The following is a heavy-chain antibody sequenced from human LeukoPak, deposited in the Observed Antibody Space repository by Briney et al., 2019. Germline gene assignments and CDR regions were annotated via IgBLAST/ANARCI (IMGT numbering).Heavy chain of an antibody. CDR2: IYTSGST. V-gene: IGHV4-4*07. D-gene: IGHD4-17*01. CDR3: SRISTVTTSRAYYYYYMDV. CDR1: GGSTSSYY. J-gene: IGHJ6*03. Sequence: PSETLSLTCTVSGGSTSSYYWSWIRQPAGKGLEWIGRIYTSGSTNYNPSLKSRFTISVDTSKNQFSLKLTSLASPASAVFSLSRISTVTTSRAYYYYYMDVWGKGTTVTVPS.